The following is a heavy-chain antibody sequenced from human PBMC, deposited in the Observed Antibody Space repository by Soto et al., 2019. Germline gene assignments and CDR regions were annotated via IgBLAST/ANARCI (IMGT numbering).Heavy chain of an antibody. J-gene: IGHJ6*02. Sequence: VQLVQSGAEVKKPGASVKVSCKASGYNFTGYYMHWVRQAPGQGLEWMGWINHNSGGTNYAQTFQGWVTMTRDTSISTAYMELSRLRSDGTAVYYCARDKAGGWYGDCSLNYGMDVWGPGTTVTVSS. CDR1: GYNFTGYY. CDR3: ARDKAGGWYGDCSLNYGMDV. D-gene: IGHD6-19*01. V-gene: IGHV1-2*04. CDR2: INHNSGGT.